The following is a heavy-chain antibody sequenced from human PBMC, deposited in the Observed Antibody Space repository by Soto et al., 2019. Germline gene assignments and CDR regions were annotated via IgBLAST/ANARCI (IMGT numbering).Heavy chain of an antibody. CDR2: ISSSSSYT. D-gene: IGHD3-10*01. CDR1: GFTFSDYY. J-gene: IGHJ4*02. CDR3: AVTRPYYIFFDY. V-gene: IGHV3-11*06. Sequence: GGSLRLSCAASGFTFSDYYMSWIRQAPGKGLEWVSYISSSSSYTNYADSVKGRFTISRDNAKNSLYLQMNSLRAEDTAVYYCAVTRPYYIFFDYWGQGTLVTVSS.